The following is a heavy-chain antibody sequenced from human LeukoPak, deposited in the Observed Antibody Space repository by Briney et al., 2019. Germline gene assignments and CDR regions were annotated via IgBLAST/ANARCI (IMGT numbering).Heavy chain of an antibody. CDR2: IYYSGST. D-gene: IGHD3-22*01. CDR1: GDSISSSSYY. CDR3: ARGRIAKIVVVHSFHYGMDV. J-gene: IGHJ6*02. V-gene: IGHV4-39*07. Sequence: SETLSLTCTVSGDSISSSSYYWGWIRQPPGKELEWIGSIYYSGSTYYNPSLNSRVSISLEKSKNQFSLELRSVTAADTAVYYCARGRIAKIVVVHSFHYGMDVWGQGTTVTVSS.